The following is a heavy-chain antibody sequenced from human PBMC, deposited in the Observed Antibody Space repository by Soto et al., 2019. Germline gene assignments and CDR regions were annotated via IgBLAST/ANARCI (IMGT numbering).Heavy chain of an antibody. V-gene: IGHV4-30-4*01. D-gene: IGHD3-22*01. CDR2: IYYTGTT. Sequence: SETLSSTCKSSGVSVGSGDFYWRWIRQPPGKGLDGIGYIYYTGTTSYNPSLESRITISLQTSKNQFSLNLSSVTAADTAVYYCVRRYYYDQRGFHGFHSWGPGTLVTVS. CDR3: VRRYYYDQRGFHGFHS. J-gene: IGHJ4*02. CDR1: GVSVGSGDFY.